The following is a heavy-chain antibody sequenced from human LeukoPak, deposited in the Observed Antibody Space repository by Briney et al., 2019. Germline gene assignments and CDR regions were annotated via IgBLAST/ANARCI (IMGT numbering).Heavy chain of an antibody. CDR1: GYTFTGYY. J-gene: IGHJ6*02. CDR2: INPNSGGT. Sequence: VASVTVSCTSSGYTFTGYYMHWVRQAPGQGLEWMGWINPNSGGTNYAQKFQGWVTMTRDTSISTAYMELSRLRSDDTAVYYCARGDRIAAAGTFGYYYGMDVWGQGTTVTVSS. V-gene: IGHV1-2*04. CDR3: ARGDRIAAAGTFGYYYGMDV. D-gene: IGHD6-13*01.